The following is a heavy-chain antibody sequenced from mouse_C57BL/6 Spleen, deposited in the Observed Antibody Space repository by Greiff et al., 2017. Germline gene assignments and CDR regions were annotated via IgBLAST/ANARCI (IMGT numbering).Heavy chain of an antibody. V-gene: IGHV1-39*01. CDR1: GYSFTDYN. Sequence: EVKLVESGPELVKPGASVKISCKASGYSFTDYNMNWVKQSNGQSLEWIGVINPNYGTTSYTQQFKGKATLTVDQSSSTAYMQLNSLTSEDSAVYYCARDYGSSPWFAYWGQGTLVTVSA. CDR2: INPNYGTT. D-gene: IGHD1-1*01. CDR3: ARDYGSSPWFAY. J-gene: IGHJ3*01.